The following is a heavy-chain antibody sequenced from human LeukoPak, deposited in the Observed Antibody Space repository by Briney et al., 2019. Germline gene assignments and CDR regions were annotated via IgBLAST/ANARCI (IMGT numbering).Heavy chain of an antibody. CDR1: GFTFSSYG. Sequence: PGGSLRLSCAASGFTFSSYGMHWVRQAPGKGLEWVAVITYDGSNKYYADSVKGRFTISRDNSKNTLYLQMNSLRAEDTAVYYCAKVGPGIYYSFGMDVWGKGTTVTVSS. D-gene: IGHD3-10*01. CDR3: AKVGPGIYYSFGMDV. J-gene: IGHJ6*04. CDR2: ITYDGSNK. V-gene: IGHV3-30*18.